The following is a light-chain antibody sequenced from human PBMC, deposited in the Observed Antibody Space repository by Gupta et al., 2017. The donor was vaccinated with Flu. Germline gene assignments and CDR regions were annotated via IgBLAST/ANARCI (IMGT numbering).Light chain of an antibody. CDR1: SSDVGGYNY. J-gene: IGLJ2*01. V-gene: IGLV2-8*01. Sequence: QSALTQPPSASGSPGQSVPISCTGTSSDVGGYNYVSWYQQHPGKAPKLMSDEGSKRPSGVPDRFSGSKSGNTASLTVSGLQAEDEADDYCSSYAGSNNVVFGGGTKLTVL. CDR2: EGS. CDR3: SSYAGSNNVV.